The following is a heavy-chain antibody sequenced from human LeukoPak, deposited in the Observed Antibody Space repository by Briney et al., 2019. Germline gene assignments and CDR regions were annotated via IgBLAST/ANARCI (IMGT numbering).Heavy chain of an antibody. CDR1: GGTFSSYA. CDR3: ARSYDGSSYYFDY. Sequence: ASVKVSCKASGGTFSSYAISWVRQAPGQGLEWMGWISAYSGNTDYAQKLQGRVTMTTDTSTSTAYMELRSLRSDDTAVYYCARSYDGSSYYFDYWGQGTLVTVSS. V-gene: IGHV1-18*01. D-gene: IGHD3-22*01. J-gene: IGHJ4*02. CDR2: ISAYSGNT.